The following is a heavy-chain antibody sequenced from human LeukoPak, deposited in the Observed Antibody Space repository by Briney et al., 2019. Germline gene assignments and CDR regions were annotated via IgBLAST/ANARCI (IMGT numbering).Heavy chain of an antibody. Sequence: GGSLRLSCTASGFTFSGYSMNWIRQAPGKGLEWVSSFGTRSTSVYHAGSVKARFAISRDNAKNSLYLQMNSLRAEDTALYYCAREVSEGFDFWGQGTLVTVSS. V-gene: IGHV3-21*01. CDR3: AREVSEGFDF. D-gene: IGHD3-22*01. CDR1: GFTFSGYS. J-gene: IGHJ4*02. CDR2: FGTRSTSV.